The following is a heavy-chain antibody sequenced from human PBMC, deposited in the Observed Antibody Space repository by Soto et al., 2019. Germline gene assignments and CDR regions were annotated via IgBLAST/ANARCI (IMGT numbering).Heavy chain of an antibody. V-gene: IGHV4-30-4*01. CDR1: GGSISSGDYY. CDR2: IYYSGST. Sequence: QVQLQESGPGLVKPSQTLSLTCTVSGGSISSGDYYWSWIRQPPGKGLEWIGYIYYSGSTYYNPSLTSRVTISVDTSKNQFSLKLSSVTAADTAVYYCARDLDYGGNSVWYCDLWGRGTLVTVSS. J-gene: IGHJ2*01. D-gene: IGHD4-17*01. CDR3: ARDLDYGGNSVWYCDL.